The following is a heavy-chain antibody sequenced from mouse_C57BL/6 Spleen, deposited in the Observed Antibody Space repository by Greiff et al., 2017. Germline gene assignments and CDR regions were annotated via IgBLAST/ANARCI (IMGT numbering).Heavy chain of an antibody. J-gene: IGHJ4*01. V-gene: IGHV1-64*01. D-gene: IGHD2-2*01. CDR3: ARFGYEGNYAMDY. Sequence: VQLQQPGAELVKPGASVKLSCKASGYTFTSYWMHWVKQRPGQGLEWIGMIHPNSGSTNYNEKFKSKATLTVDKSSSTAYMQLSSLTSEDSAVYYCARFGYEGNYAMDYWGQGTSVTVSS. CDR1: GYTFTSYW. CDR2: IHPNSGST.